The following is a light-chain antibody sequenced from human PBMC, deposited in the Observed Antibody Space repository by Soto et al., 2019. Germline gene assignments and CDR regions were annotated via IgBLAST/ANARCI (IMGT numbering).Light chain of an antibody. CDR1: SGHSSYA. Sequence: QSVLTQSPSASASLGASVKLTCTLSSGHSSYAIAWHQQQPEKGPRYLMKLNSDGRHSKGDGIPDRFSGSSSGAERYLVISSRQSEDEADYYCQTWGTGIVVFGGGTKLTVL. J-gene: IGLJ2*01. V-gene: IGLV4-69*01. CDR3: QTWGTGIVV. CDR2: LNSDGRH.